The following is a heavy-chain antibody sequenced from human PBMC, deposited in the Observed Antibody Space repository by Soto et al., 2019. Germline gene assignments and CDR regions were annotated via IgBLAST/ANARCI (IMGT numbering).Heavy chain of an antibody. CDR2: ISYDGSNK. Sequence: VGSLRLSCAASGFTLSSYAMHWVRQAPGKGLEWVAVISYDGSNKYYADSVKGRFTISRDNSKNTLYLQMNSLRAEDTAVYYCARETGTPLYFDYWGQGTLVTVSS. CDR1: GFTLSSYA. D-gene: IGHD1-1*01. CDR3: ARETGTPLYFDY. V-gene: IGHV3-30-3*01. J-gene: IGHJ4*02.